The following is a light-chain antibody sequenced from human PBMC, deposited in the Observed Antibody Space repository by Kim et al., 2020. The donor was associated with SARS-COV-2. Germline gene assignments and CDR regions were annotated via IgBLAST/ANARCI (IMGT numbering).Light chain of an antibody. V-gene: IGLV2-11*01. CDR3: CSYAGSYTFPYV. Sequence: SVTYSGTGTSSDGGGYNYVSWYQQHPGKAPKLMIYDVSKRPSGVPDRFSGSKSGNTASLTISGLQAEDEADYYCCSYAGSYTFPYVFGTGTKVTVL. J-gene: IGLJ1*01. CDR1: SSDGGGYNY. CDR2: DVS.